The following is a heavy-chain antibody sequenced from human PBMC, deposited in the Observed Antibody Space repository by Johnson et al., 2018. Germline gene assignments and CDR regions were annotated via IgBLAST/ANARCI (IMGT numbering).Heavy chain of an antibody. CDR3: ARMYYYDSSGYSTPDAFDI. CDR1: GYTFTSYY. J-gene: IGHJ3*02. CDR2: INPSGGST. V-gene: IGHV1-46*01. Sequence: QVQLVQSGAEVKKPGASVKVSCKASGYTFTSYYMHWVRQAPGQGLEWMGIINPSGGSTSYAQKFQGRVTMTRDTSTSTVYMELSSLRSEDTAVYYWARMYYYDSSGYSTPDAFDIWGQGTMVTVSS. D-gene: IGHD3-22*01.